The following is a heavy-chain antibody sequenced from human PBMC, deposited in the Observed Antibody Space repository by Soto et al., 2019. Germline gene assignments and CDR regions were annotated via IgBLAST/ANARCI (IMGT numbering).Heavy chain of an antibody. CDR1: GGSISSYY. CDR3: ARARSTAWYFDL. V-gene: IGHV4-59*01. CDR2: IYYSGST. D-gene: IGHD2-21*02. Sequence: QVQLQESGPGLVKPSETLSLTCTVSGGSISSYYWSWIRQPPGKGLEWIGYIYYSGSTNYNPSLKSRGTISVDTSKNQFSLKLSSVTAADTAVYYCARARSTAWYFDLWGRGTLVTVSS. J-gene: IGHJ2*01.